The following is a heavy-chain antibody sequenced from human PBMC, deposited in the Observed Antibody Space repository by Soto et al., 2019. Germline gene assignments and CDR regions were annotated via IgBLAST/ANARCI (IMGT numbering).Heavy chain of an antibody. D-gene: IGHD2-15*01. Sequence: LYCAAGRFGLSSYDLNWVRQAAGKGLEWVSAISSGRSYIYYADSVKGRFTISRDNAKNSLYLQMNSLRAEDTAVYYCARDGNPHDYWGQGTLVT. V-gene: IGHV3-21*01. J-gene: IGHJ4*02. CDR1: RFGLSSYD. CDR2: ISSGRSYI. CDR3: ARDGNPHDY.